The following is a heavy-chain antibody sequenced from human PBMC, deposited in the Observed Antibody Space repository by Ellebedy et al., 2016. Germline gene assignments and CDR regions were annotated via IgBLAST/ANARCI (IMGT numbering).Heavy chain of an antibody. Sequence: GGSLRLSXAAFGFTFSSYAMHWVRQAPGKGLEWVAVISYDGSYKYSADSVKGRFTISRDNSKNTLFLQMNSLRAEDTAVYYCARDAYWGQGTLVTVSS. CDR1: GFTFSSYA. J-gene: IGHJ4*02. CDR2: ISYDGSYK. V-gene: IGHV3-30-3*01. CDR3: ARDAY.